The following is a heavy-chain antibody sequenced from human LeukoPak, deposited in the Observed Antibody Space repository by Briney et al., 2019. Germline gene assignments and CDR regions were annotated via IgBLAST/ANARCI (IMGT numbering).Heavy chain of an antibody. CDR3: ARWRYYYGSGSRPTGDYYYYGMDV. D-gene: IGHD3-10*01. CDR1: GYTFTCYY. J-gene: IGHJ6*02. CDR2: INPSGGST. Sequence: ASVKVSCKASGYTFTCYYMHWVRQAPGQGLEWMGIINPSGGSTSYAQKFQGRVTMTRDTSTSTVYMELSSLRSEDTAVYYCARWRYYYGSGSRPTGDYYYYGMDVWGQGTTVTVSS. V-gene: IGHV1-46*01.